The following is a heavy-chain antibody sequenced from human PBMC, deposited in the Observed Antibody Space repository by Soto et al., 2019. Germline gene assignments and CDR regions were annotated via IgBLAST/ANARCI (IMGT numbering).Heavy chain of an antibody. CDR1: GYTFTSYP. J-gene: IGHJ4*02. D-gene: IGHD1-7*01. CDR3: AREYYGTTTWIDY. V-gene: IGHV1-18*01. Sequence: QVQLVQSAPEVQRPGDSVKVSCKTSGYTFTSYPYSWVRQAPGQGLEWMGWVNTYDGTTKIAQQFRDRITLTADKSAATVFMELRRLTSDDTAVYYCAREYYGTTTWIDYWGQGPLVAVSS. CDR2: VNTYDGTT.